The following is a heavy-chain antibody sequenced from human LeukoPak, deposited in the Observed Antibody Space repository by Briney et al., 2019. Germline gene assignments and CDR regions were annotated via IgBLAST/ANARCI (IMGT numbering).Heavy chain of an antibody. V-gene: IGHV1-69*04. CDR3: ARVNLRGSQYNWFDP. J-gene: IGHJ5*02. CDR2: IIPILGIA. CDR1: GGTFSSYA. D-gene: IGHD1-26*01. Sequence: ASVKVSCKASGGTFSSYAISWVRQAPGQGLEWMGRIIPILGIANYAQKFQGRVTITADKSTSTIYMELSSLRSDDTAVYYCARVNLRGSQYNWFDPRGQGTLVTVSS.